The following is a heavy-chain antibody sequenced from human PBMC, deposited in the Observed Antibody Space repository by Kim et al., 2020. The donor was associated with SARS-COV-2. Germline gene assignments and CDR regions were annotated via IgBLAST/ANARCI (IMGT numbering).Heavy chain of an antibody. D-gene: IGHD2-2*02. CDR2: IKQDGSEK. Sequence: GGSLRLSCAASGFTFSSYWMSWVRQAPGKGLEWVANIKQDGSEKYYVDSVKGRFTISRDNAKNSLYLQMNSLRAEDTAVYYCARDEGWWGDVVPAAIFYYGMDVWGQGTTVTVSS. J-gene: IGHJ6*02. CDR1: GFTFSSYW. V-gene: IGHV3-7*01. CDR3: ARDEGWWGDVVPAAIFYYGMDV.